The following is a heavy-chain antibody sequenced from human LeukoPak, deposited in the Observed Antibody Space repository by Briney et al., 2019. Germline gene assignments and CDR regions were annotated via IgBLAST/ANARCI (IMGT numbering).Heavy chain of an antibody. CDR2: IYYSGST. Sequence: SETLSLTCTVSGGSISSYYWSWIRQPPGKGLEWIGYIYYSGSTNYNPSLKSRVTISVDTSKNQFSLRLSSVTAADTAVYYCARDQVFNRTITYYYYYMDVWGKGTTVTVSS. CDR3: ARDQVFNRTITYYYYYMDV. J-gene: IGHJ6*03. D-gene: IGHD5-12*01. V-gene: IGHV4-59*01. CDR1: GGSISSYY.